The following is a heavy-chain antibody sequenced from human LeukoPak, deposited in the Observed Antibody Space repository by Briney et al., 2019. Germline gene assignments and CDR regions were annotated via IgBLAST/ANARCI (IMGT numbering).Heavy chain of an antibody. CDR3: ARHYHDVLGYFDY. V-gene: IGHV4-59*08. CDR2: IYYSGST. J-gene: IGHJ4*02. D-gene: IGHD3-16*01. CDR1: GGSISSYY. Sequence: SETLSLTCTVSGGSISSYYWSWIRQPPGKGLEWIGYIYYSGSTNYNPSLKSRVTISVDTSKNQFSLKLSSVTAADTAVYYCARHYHDVLGYFDYWGQGTLVTVSS.